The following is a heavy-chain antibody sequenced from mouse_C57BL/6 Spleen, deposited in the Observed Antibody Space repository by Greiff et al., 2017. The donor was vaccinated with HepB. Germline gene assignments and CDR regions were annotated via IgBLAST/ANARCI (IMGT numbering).Heavy chain of an antibody. CDR3: ARSYYGSSYAYFDY. J-gene: IGHJ2*01. D-gene: IGHD1-1*01. Sequence: VQLQQPGAELVKPGASVKLSCKASGYTFTSYWMHWVKQRPGQGLEWIGMIHPNSGSTNYNEKFKSKATLTVDKSSSTAYMQLSSLTSEDSAVYYCARSYYGSSYAYFDYWGQGTTLTVSS. V-gene: IGHV1-64*01. CDR1: GYTFTSYW. CDR2: IHPNSGST.